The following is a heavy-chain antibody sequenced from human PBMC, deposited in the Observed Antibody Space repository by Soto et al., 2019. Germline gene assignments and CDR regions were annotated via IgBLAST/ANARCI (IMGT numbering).Heavy chain of an antibody. V-gene: IGHV3-23*01. CDR2: ISDTGDST. J-gene: IGHJ4*02. CDR3: AKSPLSRNPRLTLTTCFDY. Sequence: EVQLLEAGGDLVQPGGSLRLSCAASGFTFSNYAMSCVRQAPGKGLEWVSTISDTGDSTYYADSVRGRFTISRDNSKNALYLQMVSRRAEDTAVFFCAKSPLSRNPRLTLTTCFDYWGQGALVTVSS. CDR1: GFTFSNYA. D-gene: IGHD4-17*01.